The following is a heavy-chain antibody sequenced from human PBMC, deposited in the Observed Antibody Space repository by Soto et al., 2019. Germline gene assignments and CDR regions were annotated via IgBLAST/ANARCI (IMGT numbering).Heavy chain of an antibody. Sequence: EVQLVESGGGLVQPGRSLRLSCAASGFTFDDYAMHWVRQAPGKGLEWVSGISWNSGSIGYADSVKGRFTISRDNAKSSLYLQMNSLRAEDTALYYCAKGGHYYDSSGYYFNWFDPWGQGTLVTVSS. CDR3: AKGGHYYDSSGYYFNWFDP. CDR2: ISWNSGSI. V-gene: IGHV3-9*01. D-gene: IGHD3-22*01. J-gene: IGHJ5*02. CDR1: GFTFDDYA.